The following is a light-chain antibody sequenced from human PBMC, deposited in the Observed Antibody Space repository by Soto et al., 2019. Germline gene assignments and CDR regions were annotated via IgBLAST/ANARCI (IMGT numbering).Light chain of an antibody. V-gene: IGKV3-11*01. CDR2: DVS. Sequence: EIVLTQSPATLSLSPGERATLSCRASQSISSYLAWYQQRPGQAPRLLIYDVSHRATGVPARFSGSGSGTDFTLTISSLEHEDVAVYYCQQRSKWPLTFGQGTKVEIK. CDR1: QSISSY. CDR3: QQRSKWPLT. J-gene: IGKJ1*01.